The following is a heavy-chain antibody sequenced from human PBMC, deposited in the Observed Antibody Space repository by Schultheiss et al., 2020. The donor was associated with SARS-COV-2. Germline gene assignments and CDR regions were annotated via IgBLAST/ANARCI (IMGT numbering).Heavy chain of an antibody. D-gene: IGHD3-10*01. J-gene: IGHJ6*02. V-gene: IGHV4-31*03. Sequence: SETLSLTCTVSGGSISSGGYYWTWIRQPPGRGLEWIGHISYSGSTYYNPSLKSRVTISVDTSKNQFSLKLSSVTAADTAVYYCARGNLGLLWFGTSVYGMDVWGQGTTVTVSS. CDR1: GGSISSGGYY. CDR2: ISYSGST. CDR3: ARGNLGLLWFGTSVYGMDV.